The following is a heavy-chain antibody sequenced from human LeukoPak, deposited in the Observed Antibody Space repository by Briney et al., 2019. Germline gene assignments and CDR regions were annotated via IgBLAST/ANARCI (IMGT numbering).Heavy chain of an antibody. V-gene: IGHV3-53*01. Sequence: GGSLRLSCAASGFIVNSYAMSWVRQAPGKGLAWVSLIYSDGVTQYAGSVKGRFTISRENSKNTLYLQMNSLRAEDTAVYYCVRVLLYHGSLAFDIWGQGTMVTVSS. CDR2: IYSDGVT. J-gene: IGHJ3*02. CDR1: GFIVNSYA. D-gene: IGHD3-3*01. CDR3: VRVLLYHGSLAFDI.